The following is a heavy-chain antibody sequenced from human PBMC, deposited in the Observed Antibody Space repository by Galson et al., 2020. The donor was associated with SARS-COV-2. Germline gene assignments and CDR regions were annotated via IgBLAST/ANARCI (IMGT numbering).Heavy chain of an antibody. CDR1: GASISNYY. V-gene: IGHV4-4*07. Sequence: SETLSLTCTVSGASISNYYWSWIRQPAGGGLEWIGRFYISGTTDYNPSLEGRVTMSIDTSKNQFSLKLTSVTAADTAVYYCARSGLAVGDYYYYYYGMDVWGQGTTVAVSS. CDR3: ARSGLAVGDYYYYYYGMDV. J-gene: IGHJ6*02. D-gene: IGHD2-21*01. CDR2: FYISGTT.